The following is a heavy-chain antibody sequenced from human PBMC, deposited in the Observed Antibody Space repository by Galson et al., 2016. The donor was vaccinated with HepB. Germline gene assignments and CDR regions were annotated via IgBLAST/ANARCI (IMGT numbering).Heavy chain of an antibody. J-gene: IGHJ3*02. Sequence: SLRLSCAASRLTFSTYWMTWVRQAPGNGLEWVANINQNGGRTNYVDSVKGRFTISRDNANNSLYLQMNSLRPEDTAIYYCARDRSPAQANNWYDALDIWGQGTLVTVSS. CDR1: RLTFSTYW. CDR2: INQNGGRT. D-gene: IGHD2-15*01. CDR3: ARDRSPAQANNWYDALDI. V-gene: IGHV3-7*04.